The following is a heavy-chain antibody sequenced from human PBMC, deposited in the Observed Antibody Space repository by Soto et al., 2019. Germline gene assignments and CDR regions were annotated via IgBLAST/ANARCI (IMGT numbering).Heavy chain of an antibody. V-gene: IGHV1-18*01. CDR1: GYTFSSYG. CDR3: ARDFKDAVADAFDI. J-gene: IGHJ3*02. Sequence: QVQLVQSGGEVKKPGASVKVSCKATGYTFSSYGISWGRQAPGQGLEWMGWISAYKGNTNYAQNFQGRMTMTTDTSTSTAYMELRSLRSDDTAVYYCARDFKDAVADAFDIWGQGTMVTVSS. CDR2: ISAYKGNT. D-gene: IGHD6-19*01.